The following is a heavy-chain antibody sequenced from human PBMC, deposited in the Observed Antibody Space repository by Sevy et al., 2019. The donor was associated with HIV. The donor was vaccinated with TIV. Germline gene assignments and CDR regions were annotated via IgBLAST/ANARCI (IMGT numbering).Heavy chain of an antibody. J-gene: IGHJ4*02. CDR1: GGSFSGYY. CDR3: ARLRRPAYFDY. Sequence: SETLSLTCAVYGGSFSGYYWSWIRQPPGKGLEWIGEINHSGSTNYNPSIKSRVTISVDTSKNQFSLKLSSVTAADTDVYYCARLRRPAYFDYWGQGTLVTVSS. CDR2: INHSGST. V-gene: IGHV4-34*01.